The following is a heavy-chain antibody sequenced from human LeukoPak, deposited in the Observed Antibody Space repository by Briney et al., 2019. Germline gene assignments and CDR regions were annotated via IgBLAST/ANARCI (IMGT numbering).Heavy chain of an antibody. D-gene: IGHD3-3*01. CDR2: IYSGGST. J-gene: IGHJ4*02. CDR3: AKDFWSGYYPNY. V-gene: IGHV3-53*01. CDR1: GFTVSSNY. Sequence: GGSLRLSCAASGFTVSSNYMSWVRQAPGKGLEWVSVIYSGGSTYYADSVKGRFTISRDNSKNTLFSQMNSLRAEDTAVYYCAKDFWSGYYPNYWGRGTLVTVSS.